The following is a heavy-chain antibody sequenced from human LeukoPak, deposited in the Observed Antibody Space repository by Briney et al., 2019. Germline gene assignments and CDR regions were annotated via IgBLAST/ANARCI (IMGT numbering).Heavy chain of an antibody. Sequence: GRSLRLSCAASGFTFSSYGMHWVRQAPGKGLEWVAFIRYDGSNKYYADSVKGRFTISRDNSKNTLYLQMNSLRAEDTAVYYCAKSGVVPAAIPYYFDYWGQGTLVTVSS. J-gene: IGHJ4*02. CDR1: GFTFSSYG. V-gene: IGHV3-30*02. D-gene: IGHD2-2*02. CDR3: AKSGVVPAAIPYYFDY. CDR2: IRYDGSNK.